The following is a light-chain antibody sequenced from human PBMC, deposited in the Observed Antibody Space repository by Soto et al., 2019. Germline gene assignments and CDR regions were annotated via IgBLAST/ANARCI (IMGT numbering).Light chain of an antibody. J-gene: IGKJ1*01. V-gene: IGKV1-13*02. CDR1: QDIANN. CDR2: DAS. Sequence: AIQMTQSPSSLSASVVDRVIFTCRASQDIANNLDWYQQKPGKAPKLLIYDASSLESGVPSSFSGSGSGTEFTLTISSLQPDDFATYHCQQYNSSPWTFGQGTKVDIK. CDR3: QQYNSSPWT.